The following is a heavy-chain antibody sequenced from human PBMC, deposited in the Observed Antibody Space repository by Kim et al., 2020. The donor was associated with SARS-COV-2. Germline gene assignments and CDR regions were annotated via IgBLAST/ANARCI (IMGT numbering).Heavy chain of an antibody. CDR2: INHSGST. D-gene: IGHD6-6*01. Sequence: SETLSLTCAVYGGSFSGYYWSWIRQPPGKGLEWIGEINHSGSTNYNPSLKSRVTISVDTSKNQFSLKLSSVTAADTAVYYCARGIEYSSSSPLYYFDYWGQGTLVTVSS. CDR1: GGSFSGYY. CDR3: ARGIEYSSSSPLYYFDY. V-gene: IGHV4-34*01. J-gene: IGHJ4*02.